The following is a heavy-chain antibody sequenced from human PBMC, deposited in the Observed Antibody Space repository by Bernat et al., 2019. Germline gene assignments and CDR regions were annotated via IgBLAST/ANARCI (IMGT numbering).Heavy chain of an antibody. D-gene: IGHD6-6*01. Sequence: QVQLQESGPGLVKPSQTLSLTCTVSGGSISSGGYYWSWIRQHPGKGLEWIGYIYYSGSTYYNPSLKSRVTISVDTSKNQFSLKLSSVTAADTAVYYWARTRTDSVAARNFDYWGQGTLVTVSS. J-gene: IGHJ4*02. V-gene: IGHV4-31*03. CDR3: ARTRTDSVAARNFDY. CDR2: IYYSGST. CDR1: GGSISSGGYY.